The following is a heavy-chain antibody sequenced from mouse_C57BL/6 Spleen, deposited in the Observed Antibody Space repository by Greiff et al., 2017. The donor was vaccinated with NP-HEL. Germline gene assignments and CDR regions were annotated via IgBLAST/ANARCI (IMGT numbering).Heavy chain of an antibody. CDR2: INPNCGTT. CDR1: GYSFTDYN. V-gene: IGHV1-39*01. CDR3: ARRYYGSSSYLGV. Sequence: EVQLLQSGPELVKPGASVKISCKASGYSFTDYNMNWVKQSNGKSLEWIGVINPNCGTTSYNEKFKGKATLTVDQSSSTAYLQLNSLTSEDSAVYYCARRYYGSSSYLGVWGTGTTVTVSS. J-gene: IGHJ1*03. D-gene: IGHD1-1*01.